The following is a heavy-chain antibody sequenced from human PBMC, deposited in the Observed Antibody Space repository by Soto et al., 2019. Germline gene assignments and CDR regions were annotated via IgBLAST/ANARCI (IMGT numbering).Heavy chain of an antibody. J-gene: IGHJ4*02. Sequence: QVQLQESGPGLVKPSETLSLTCTVSGGSISNYYRSWIRQPPGKGLEWIGYIYFSGSTNYNPSLKSRVTLSVDTSKNQFSLKLSSVTAADTAVYYCARRYGGAVDYWGQGTLVTVSS. CDR1: GGSISNYY. CDR2: IYFSGST. CDR3: ARRYGGAVDY. D-gene: IGHD3-10*01. V-gene: IGHV4-59*08.